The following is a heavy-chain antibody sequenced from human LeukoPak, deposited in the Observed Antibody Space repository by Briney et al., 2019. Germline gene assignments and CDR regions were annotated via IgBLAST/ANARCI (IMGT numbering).Heavy chain of an antibody. Sequence: PGGSLRLSCAASGFTFSSYGMHWVRQAPGKGLEWVACIRYDGSNKYYADSVKGRFTISRDNSKNTLYLQMNSLRAEDTAVYYCARDPGYYYDSSGYPYYFDYWGQGTLVTVSS. J-gene: IGHJ4*02. V-gene: IGHV3-30*02. CDR2: IRYDGSNK. CDR3: ARDPGYYYDSSGYPYYFDY. D-gene: IGHD3-22*01. CDR1: GFTFSSYG.